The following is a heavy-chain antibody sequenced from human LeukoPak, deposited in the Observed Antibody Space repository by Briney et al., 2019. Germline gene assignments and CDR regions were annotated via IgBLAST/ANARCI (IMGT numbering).Heavy chain of an antibody. CDR3: ARDKRHSYGRYFDH. V-gene: IGHV4-59*01. D-gene: IGHD5-18*01. Sequence: SETLSLTCNVSVDSISTYYWNWIRKPPGRGREWRGDMQSTGNSNYNPSLKSRVSMSVDTSKNRSVLNLSSVTAADTAVYYCARDKRHSYGRYFDHWGQGLLVTVSS. J-gene: IGHJ4*02. CDR2: MQSTGNS. CDR1: VDSISTYY.